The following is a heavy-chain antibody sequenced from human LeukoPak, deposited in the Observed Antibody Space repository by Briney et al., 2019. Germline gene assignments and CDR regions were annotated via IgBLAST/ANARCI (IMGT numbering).Heavy chain of an antibody. CDR2: ISSSSSYI. CDR1: GFTFSGYS. Sequence: GGSLRLSCAASGFTFSGYSMNWVRRAPGKGLEWVSSISSSSSYIYYADSVKGRFTISRDNAKNSLYLQMNSLRAEDTAVYYCARDRNDAFDIWGQGTMVTVSS. J-gene: IGHJ3*02. CDR3: ARDRNDAFDI. D-gene: IGHD1-1*01. V-gene: IGHV3-21*01.